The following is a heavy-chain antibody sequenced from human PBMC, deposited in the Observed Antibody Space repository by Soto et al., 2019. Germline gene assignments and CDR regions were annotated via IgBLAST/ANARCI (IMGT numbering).Heavy chain of an antibody. Sequence: PGGSLRLSCEASGFVFTNFWMHWVRHVPGKGLVWVARIDTSGHSTNYAESVKGRFTISRDNAKNTVSLQMNSLRVEDTGVYYCAKDSWYFDIWSQGSQVTVSS. CDR1: GFVFTNFW. CDR3: AKDSWYFDI. V-gene: IGHV3-74*01. D-gene: IGHD6-13*01. J-gene: IGHJ4*02. CDR2: IDTSGHST.